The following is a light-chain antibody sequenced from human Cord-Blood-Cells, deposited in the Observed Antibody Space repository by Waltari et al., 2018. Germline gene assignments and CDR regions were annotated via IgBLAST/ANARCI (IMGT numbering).Light chain of an antibody. V-gene: IGLV2-14*01. CDR2: DGS. Sequence: QSALTQPASVSGSPGQSITISCTGTSSDVGGYNYVSWYQQHPGKAPKLMIYDGSNRPSGVSNRFSGSKSGNTASLTISGLQAEDEADDYGSSYTSSSTRVFGGGTKLTVL. CDR1: SSDVGGYNY. J-gene: IGLJ3*02. CDR3: SSYTSSSTRV.